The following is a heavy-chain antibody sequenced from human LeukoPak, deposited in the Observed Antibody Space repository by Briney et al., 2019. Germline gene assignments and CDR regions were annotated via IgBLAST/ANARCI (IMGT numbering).Heavy chain of an antibody. V-gene: IGHV3-72*01. CDR3: ARSVSSTTVTHPFDY. CDR2: IRNAGDGYTT. D-gene: IGHD4-17*01. J-gene: IGHJ4*02. Sequence: GGSLRLSCAASGFSLSDHYMDWVRQAPGQGPELIGHIRNAGDGYTTEYAASVKGRFTVSRDDSKNSLYLQMNSLRAEDTALYYCARSVSSTTVTHPFDYWGQGTLVTVSS. CDR1: GFSLSDHY.